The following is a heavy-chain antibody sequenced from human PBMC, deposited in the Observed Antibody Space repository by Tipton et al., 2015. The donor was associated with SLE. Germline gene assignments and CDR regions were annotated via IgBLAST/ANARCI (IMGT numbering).Heavy chain of an antibody. J-gene: IGHJ3*02. V-gene: IGHV3-21*04. Sequence: GSLRLSCAASGFTFNSYTMNWVRQAPGKGLEWVSSISPSDTYIYYADSVKGRFTISRDNGKNSLYLQMNSLRPEDTALYYCAKGVYSGIDSGAFDIWGQGTMVTVSS. CDR3: AKGVYSGIDSGAFDI. CDR2: ISPSDTYI. CDR1: GFTFNSYT. D-gene: IGHD1-26*01.